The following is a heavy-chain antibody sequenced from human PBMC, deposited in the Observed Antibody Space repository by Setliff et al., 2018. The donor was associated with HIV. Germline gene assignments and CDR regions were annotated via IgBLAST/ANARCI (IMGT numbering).Heavy chain of an antibody. J-gene: IGHJ4*02. CDR1: GFNFNDYS. CDR3: AKGTMNHDFLTGYSPFDS. CDR2: ISWDSGRT. D-gene: IGHD3-9*01. Sequence: PGGSLRLSCVASGFNFNDYSMHWVRQTPRKTLEWVSLISWDSGRTDYAVSVRGRFTISRDNSKNSLYLQMQSLRPEDTALYYCAKGTMNHDFLTGYSPFDSWGQGTQVTVSS. V-gene: IGHV3-43D*03.